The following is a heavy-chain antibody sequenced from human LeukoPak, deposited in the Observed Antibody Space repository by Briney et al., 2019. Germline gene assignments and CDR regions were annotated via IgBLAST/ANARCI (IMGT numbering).Heavy chain of an antibody. J-gene: IGHJ6*02. V-gene: IGHV4-39*07. CDR3: ARDLYYGSGSYWDYYYYGMDV. CDR1: GGSISSSSYY. CDR2: IYYSGST. Sequence: SETLSLTCTVSGGSISSSSYYWGWIRQPPGKGLEWIGSIYYSGSTYYNPSLKSRVTISVDTSKNQFSLKLSSVTAADTAVYYCARDLYYGSGSYWDYYYYGMDVWGQGTTVTVSS. D-gene: IGHD3-10*01.